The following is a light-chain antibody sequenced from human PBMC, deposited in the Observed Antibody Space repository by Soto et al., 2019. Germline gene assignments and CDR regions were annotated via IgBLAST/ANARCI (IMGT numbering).Light chain of an antibody. V-gene: IGLV2-8*01. CDR3: SSYVGSNNVM. CDR2: EVN. CDR1: SSDVGGYDF. Sequence: QSVLTQPPSASGSPGQSVTISCTGTSSDVGGYDFVSWYQQHPGKAHKLMIYEVNKRPSGVPDRFSGSKSGNTASLTVSGLQAEDEADYYCSSYVGSNNVMFGGGTKLTVL. J-gene: IGLJ3*02.